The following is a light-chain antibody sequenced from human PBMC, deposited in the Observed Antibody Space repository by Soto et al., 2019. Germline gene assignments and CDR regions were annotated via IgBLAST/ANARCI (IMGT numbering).Light chain of an antibody. CDR1: QGINNN. J-gene: IGKJ1*01. Sequence: EIVLTQSPATLSLSPGERATLSCRASQGINNNVAWYQQKPGQAPRLLIYDASNRATGIPARFSGSGSGTDFTLTISSLEPEDFAVYYCQQRSNWPRTFGQGTKV. V-gene: IGKV3-11*01. CDR3: QQRSNWPRT. CDR2: DAS.